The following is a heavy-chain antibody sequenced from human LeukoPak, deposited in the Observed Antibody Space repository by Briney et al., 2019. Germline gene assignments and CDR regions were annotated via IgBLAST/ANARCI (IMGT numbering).Heavy chain of an antibody. J-gene: IGHJ4*02. D-gene: IGHD2-21*02. CDR1: GGSISGYF. Sequence: SETLSLTCTVSGGSISGYFWSWIRQPAGKGLEWIGRIYTSGSTNYNNYNPSLRSRLTMSVDTSKNQFSLMLTSVTAADTAVYYCARGPSGVTGEAFGYWGQGTLVTVSS. V-gene: IGHV4-4*07. CDR2: IYTSGSTNYN. CDR3: ARGPSGVTGEAFGY.